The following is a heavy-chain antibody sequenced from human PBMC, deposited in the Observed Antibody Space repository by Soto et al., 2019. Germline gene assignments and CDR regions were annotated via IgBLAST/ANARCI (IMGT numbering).Heavy chain of an antibody. CDR3: ANEASGSHE. V-gene: IGHV3-7*01. CDR2: IKQDGSEK. CDR1: GFTFGSYW. Sequence: EVQLVESGGGLVQPGGSLRLSCAASGFTFGSYWMSWVRQAPGKGLEWVANIKQDGSEKYYVDSVKGRFTISRDNAKNSLYLQMNSLRAEDTAVYYCANEASGSHEWGQGTLVIVSS. D-gene: IGHD1-26*01. J-gene: IGHJ4*02.